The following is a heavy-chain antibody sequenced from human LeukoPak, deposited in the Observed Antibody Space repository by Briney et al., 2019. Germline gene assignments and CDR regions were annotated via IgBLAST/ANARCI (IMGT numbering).Heavy chain of an antibody. Sequence: GGSLRLSCAASGFTFGTYWMHWVRQAPGKGLVWVSRIKFDGSSTTYADSVKGRFTISRDNAKNTVYLQMNSLRAEDTAVYYCARENERVDYWGQGTLVTVSS. CDR3: ARENERVDY. J-gene: IGHJ4*02. CDR2: IKFDGSST. CDR1: GFTFGTYW. D-gene: IGHD5-24*01. V-gene: IGHV3-74*01.